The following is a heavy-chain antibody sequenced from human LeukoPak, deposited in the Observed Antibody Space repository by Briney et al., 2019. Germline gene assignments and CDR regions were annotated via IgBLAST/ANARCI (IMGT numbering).Heavy chain of an antibody. CDR2: IQYDGNSE. CDR3: AKDLGRWFFDL. CDR1: GFTFSSYD. V-gene: IGHV3-30*02. Sequence: GGSLRLSCAASGFTFSSYDMHWVRQAPGKGLEWVASIQYDGNSEDYADSVKGRFTISRDNSKNTLFLQMNSLRAEDTAVFYCAKDLGRWFFDLWGRGTLVTVSS. J-gene: IGHJ2*01.